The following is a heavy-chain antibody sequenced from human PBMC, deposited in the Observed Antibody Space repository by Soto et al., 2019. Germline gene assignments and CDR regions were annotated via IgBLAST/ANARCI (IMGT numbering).Heavy chain of an antibody. J-gene: IGHJ4*02. D-gene: IGHD3-3*01. CDR3: ARHKRDLRFLEWSYYFDY. V-gene: IGHV3-30-3*01. Sequence: QVQLVESGGGVVQPGRSLRLSCAASGFTFSSYAIHWVRQAPRKGLEWVALISYEGSKKYYADSVKGRFTISRDNSKNTLYLQMNSLRAEDTAVYYCARHKRDLRFLEWSYYFDYWGQGTLVTVSS. CDR1: GFTFSSYA. CDR2: ISYEGSKK.